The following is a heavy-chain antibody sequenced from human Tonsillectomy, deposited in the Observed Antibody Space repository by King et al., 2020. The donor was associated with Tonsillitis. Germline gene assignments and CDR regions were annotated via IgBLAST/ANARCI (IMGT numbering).Heavy chain of an antibody. CDR2: ISVYNGNT. CDR1: GYTFTSYG. J-gene: IGHJ4*02. V-gene: IGHV1-18*01. Sequence: QLVQSGAEVKKPGASVKVSCKASGYTFTSYGISWVRQAPGQGLEWMGWISVYNGNTNYAQNLQGRGTMTTDTSTSTAYMGLRSLRSDDTAVYYCARLDYGDDYFDYWGQGTLVTVSS. CDR3: ARLDYGDDYFDY. D-gene: IGHD4/OR15-4a*01.